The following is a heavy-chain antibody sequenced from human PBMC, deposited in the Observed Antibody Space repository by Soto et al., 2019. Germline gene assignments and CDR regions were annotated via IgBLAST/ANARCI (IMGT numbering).Heavy chain of an antibody. J-gene: IGHJ6*02. V-gene: IGHV3-23*01. Sequence: EVQLLESGGGLVQPGGSLRLSCAASGCTFSRYALTWVRQAPGKGLEWVSGIGGSGVNTNYAASVKGRFTISRDNYKNTVYLQLNSLICEDTAVYDGAKELYSRDIGGVPAWGMDVWGQGTTVTVSS. D-gene: IGHD2-2*01. CDR1: GCTFSRYA. CDR2: IGGSGVNT. CDR3: AKELYSRDIGGVPAWGMDV.